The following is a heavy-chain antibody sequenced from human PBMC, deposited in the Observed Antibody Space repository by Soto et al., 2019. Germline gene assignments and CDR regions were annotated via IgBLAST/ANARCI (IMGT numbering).Heavy chain of an antibody. J-gene: IGHJ4*02. CDR3: TTGIHDYGVFDY. V-gene: IGHV3-15*01. CDR2: IKSKTDGGTT. CDR1: GFTFSNAW. Sequence: PGGSLRLSCAASGFTFSNAWISWVRQAPGKGLEWVGRIKSKTDGGTTDYAAPVKGRFTISRDDSKNTMYLQMNSLKTEDTAVYYCTTGIHDYGVFDYWGQGTLVTVSS. D-gene: IGHD4-17*01.